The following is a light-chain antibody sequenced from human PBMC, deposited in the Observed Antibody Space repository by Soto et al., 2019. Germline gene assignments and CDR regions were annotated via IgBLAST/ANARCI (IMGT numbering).Light chain of an antibody. CDR2: AAS. Sequence: DIQLTQSPSFLSPSIGESVTITCRGSQVIITSLPWYQVKPGKAPKLLIYAASTLESGVPSRFSATVSGTEFSLTITSLQPEDVATYYCQQHFDTPCTFGQGTRLEIK. V-gene: IGKV1-9*01. J-gene: IGKJ5*01. CDR1: QVIITS. CDR3: QQHFDTPCT.